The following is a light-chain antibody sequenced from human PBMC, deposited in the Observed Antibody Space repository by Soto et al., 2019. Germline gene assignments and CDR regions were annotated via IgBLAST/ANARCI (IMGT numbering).Light chain of an antibody. CDR3: SSNTTRSTLV. CDR2: NVR. V-gene: IGLV2-14*01. J-gene: IGLJ1*01. CDR1: SSDVGGYDS. Sequence: QAVLTQPASVSGSPGQSITISCAGTSSDVGGYDSVAWYQHNPGKAPKLLIYNVRGRPSGVSSRFSGSKSGNTASLSISGPHPEDEADYYCSSNTTRSTLVFGTGTKLTAL.